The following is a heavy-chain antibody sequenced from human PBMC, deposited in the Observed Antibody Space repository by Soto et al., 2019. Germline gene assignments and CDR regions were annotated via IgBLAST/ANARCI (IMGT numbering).Heavy chain of an antibody. CDR3: ARGWHDDAFDI. J-gene: IGHJ3*02. D-gene: IGHD2-15*01. Sequence: GGSLRLSCAASGFTFSSYAMHWVRQAPGKGLEYVSAISSNGGSTYYANSVKGRFTISRDNSKNTLYLQMGSLRAEDMAVYYCARGWHDDAFDIWGQGTMVTVSS. CDR1: GFTFSSYA. CDR2: ISSNGGST. V-gene: IGHV3-64*01.